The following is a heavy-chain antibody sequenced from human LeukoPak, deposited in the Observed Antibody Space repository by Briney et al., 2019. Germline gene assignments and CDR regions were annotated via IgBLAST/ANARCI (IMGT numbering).Heavy chain of an antibody. CDR2: ISGSGDST. J-gene: IGHJ5*02. CDR3: AKDRWGGITTNWFDP. V-gene: IGHV3-23*01. CDR1: GFTFSSYA. Sequence: GGSLRLSCAASGFTFSSYAMSWVRQAPGKGLEWVSAISGSGDSTYHADSVKGRFTISRDNSKNTLYLQMNSLRAGDTAVYYCAKDRWGGITTNWFDPWGKGTLVTVSS. D-gene: IGHD3-16*01.